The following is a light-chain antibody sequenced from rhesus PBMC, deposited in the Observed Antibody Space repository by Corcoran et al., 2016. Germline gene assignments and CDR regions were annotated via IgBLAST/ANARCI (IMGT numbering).Light chain of an antibody. V-gene: IGLV2-32*02. CDR1: SRDIGGYNY. Sequence: QAALTQPRSVSGSTGQSISISCTGTSRDIGGYNYVSWYQQHPGTAPKLMIYEVSKRPSGLSDRFSGSKSGNTASLTISGLQAEDVEDYYCTSYAGSSTYIFGAGTRLTVL. CDR3: TSYAGSSTYI. CDR2: EVS. J-gene: IGLJ1*01.